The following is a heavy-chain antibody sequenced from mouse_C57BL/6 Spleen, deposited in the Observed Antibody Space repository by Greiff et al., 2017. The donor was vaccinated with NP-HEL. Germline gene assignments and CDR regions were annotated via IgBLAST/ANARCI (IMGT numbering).Heavy chain of an antibody. Sequence: VQLQQSEAELVKPGASVKISCKVSGFTFNDHTIHWVKPRPEQCLEWIGYIYPSDRSTKYTEKFKGKSTLTADKSSSTAYMQLTSLTSEDAAVYFCASTVAKGAMDYWGQGTSVTVAS. CDR3: ASTVAKGAMDY. J-gene: IGHJ4*01. V-gene: IGHV1-78*01. CDR1: GFTFNDHT. CDR2: IYPSDRST. D-gene: IGHD1-1*01.